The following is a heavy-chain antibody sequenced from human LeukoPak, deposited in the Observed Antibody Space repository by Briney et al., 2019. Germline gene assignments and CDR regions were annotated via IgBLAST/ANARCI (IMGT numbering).Heavy chain of an antibody. D-gene: IGHD3-3*01. CDR3: AREALGTYFDFWSGYLHAS. CDR1: GGSISSGSYY. V-gene: IGHV4-61*02. Sequence: SETLSLTCTVSGGSISSGSYYWSWIRQPAGKGLEWIGRIYTSGSTNYNPSLKSRVTISVDTSKNQFSLKLSSVTAADTAVYYCAREALGTYFDFWSGYLHASWGQGTLVTVSS. J-gene: IGHJ5*02. CDR2: IYTSGST.